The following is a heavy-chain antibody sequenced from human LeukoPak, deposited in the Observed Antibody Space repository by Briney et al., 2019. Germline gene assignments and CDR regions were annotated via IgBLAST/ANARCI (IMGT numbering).Heavy chain of an antibody. Sequence: SETLSLTCTVSGGSISSGGYYWSWIRQHPGKGLEWIGYIYYSGSTYYNPSLKSRVTISVDTSKNQFSLKLSSVTAADTAVYYCARHVLRWYYFDYWGQGTLVTVSS. D-gene: IGHD4-23*01. CDR2: IYYSGST. V-gene: IGHV4-39*01. CDR1: GGSISSGGYY. CDR3: ARHVLRWYYFDY. J-gene: IGHJ4*02.